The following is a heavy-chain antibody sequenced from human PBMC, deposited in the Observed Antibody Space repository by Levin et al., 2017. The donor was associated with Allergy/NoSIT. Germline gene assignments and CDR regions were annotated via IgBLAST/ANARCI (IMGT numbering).Heavy chain of an antibody. J-gene: IGHJ6*02. V-gene: IGHV3-30*18. CDR2: ISYDGTNK. CDR3: AKDRAENCESCGQTVSYFYFYGMDV. CDR1: GINLSTYG. D-gene: IGHD3-22*01. Sequence: PSETLSLTCAGSGINLSTYGMHWVRQAPGKGLEWVAVISYDGTNKYYVDSVRGRFTISRDNAKNTLYLQMNSLIPEDTAVYYCAKDRAENCESCGQTVSYFYFYGMDVWGQGTTVTVSS.